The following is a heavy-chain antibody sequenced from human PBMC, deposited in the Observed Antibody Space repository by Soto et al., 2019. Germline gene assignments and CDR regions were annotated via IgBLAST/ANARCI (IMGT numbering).Heavy chain of an antibody. Sequence: PWLSLRLSCADSGCTFISYWISCVRQTQGKGLEWVANIKQDETEKYYVDSVKGRFAISRDNGKKTLYLQMNSLRAEDTAIYYCARVRTENYYGMDVWGQGTTVTVSS. CDR2: IKQDETEK. V-gene: IGHV3-7*05. J-gene: IGHJ6*02. CDR1: GCTFISYW. CDR3: ARVRTENYYGMDV.